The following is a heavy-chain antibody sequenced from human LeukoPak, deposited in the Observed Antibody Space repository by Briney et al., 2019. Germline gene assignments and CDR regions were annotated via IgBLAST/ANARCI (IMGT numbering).Heavy chain of an antibody. J-gene: IGHJ4*02. CDR3: ARGSHYQLLFNY. CDR2: IYYSGST. V-gene: IGHV4-39*07. Sequence: SETLSLTCTVSGGSISSSSYYWGWIRQPPGKGLEWIGSIYYSGSTYYNPSLKSRVTISVDTSKNQFSLKLSSVTAADTAVYYCARGSHYQLLFNYWGQGTLVTVSS. CDR1: GGSISSSSYY. D-gene: IGHD2-2*01.